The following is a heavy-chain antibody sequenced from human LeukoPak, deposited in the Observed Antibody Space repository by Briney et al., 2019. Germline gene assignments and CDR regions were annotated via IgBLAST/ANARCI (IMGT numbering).Heavy chain of an antibody. CDR1: GYTFTSYA. J-gene: IGHJ6*02. CDR3: AGGSGSYYKIPRTYYYYGMDV. V-gene: IGHV1-3*01. D-gene: IGHD3-10*01. Sequence: ASVKVSCKASGYTFTSYAMHWVRQAPGQRLEWMGWINAGNGNTKYSQKFQGRVTITRDTSASTAYMELSSLRSEDTAVYYCAGGSGSYYKIPRTYYYYGMDVWGQGTTVTVSS. CDR2: INAGNGNT.